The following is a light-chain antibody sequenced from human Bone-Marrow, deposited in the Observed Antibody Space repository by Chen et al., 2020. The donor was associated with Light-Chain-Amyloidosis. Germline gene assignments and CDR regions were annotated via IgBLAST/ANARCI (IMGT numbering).Light chain of an antibody. J-gene: IGLJ2*01. Sequence: HSVLTQPPSTSVTPGQRVTISCSGSGSNIGSHDVFWYQQVPGKAPKLLIFKNDQRPSGVPDRFSAFKSGTAASLAIRGLRSEDEADYHCATWDGSLSGVVFGGGTKVTVL. CDR3: ATWDGSLSGVV. CDR2: KND. CDR1: GSNIGSHD. V-gene: IGLV1-47*01.